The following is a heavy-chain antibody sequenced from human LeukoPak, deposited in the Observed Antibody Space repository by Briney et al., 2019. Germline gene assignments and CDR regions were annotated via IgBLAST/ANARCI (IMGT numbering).Heavy chain of an antibody. V-gene: IGHV1-18*01. J-gene: IGHJ6*02. CDR2: ISAYNGNT. CDR1: GYTFTSYG. Sequence: ASVKVSCKASGYTFTSYGISWVRQAPGQGLEWMGWISAYNGNTNYAQKLQGRVTMTTDTSTSTAYMELRSLRSDDTAVHYCARDIKYFDWLMRYYYYGMDVWGQGTTVTVSS. CDR3: ARDIKYFDWLMRYYYYGMDV. D-gene: IGHD3-9*01.